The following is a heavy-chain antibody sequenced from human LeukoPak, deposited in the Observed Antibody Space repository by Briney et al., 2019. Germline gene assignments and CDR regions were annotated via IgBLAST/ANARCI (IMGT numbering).Heavy chain of an antibody. CDR2: ISGSGGDS. Sequence: PGGSLRISCAASGISFSTYVMAWVRQAPGKGLECVSAISGSGGDSYYAASVKGRFTISRDNSKNTLYLQMNSLRVEDTAVYYCAKVSGRILIWPQPFGDGMDVWGQGTTVTVSS. J-gene: IGHJ6*02. CDR3: AKVSGRILIWPQPFGDGMDV. V-gene: IGHV3-23*01. CDR1: GISFSTYV. D-gene: IGHD3-10*01.